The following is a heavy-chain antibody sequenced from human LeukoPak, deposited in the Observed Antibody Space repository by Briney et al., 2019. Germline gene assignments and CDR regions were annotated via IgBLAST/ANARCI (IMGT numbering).Heavy chain of an antibody. CDR2: ISYDGSNK. V-gene: IGHV3-30-3*01. CDR1: GFTFSSYA. CDR3: AREVRMVAFDY. D-gene: IGHD4/OR15-4a*01. J-gene: IGHJ4*02. Sequence: PGRSLRLSCAASGFTFSSYAMHWVRQAPGKGLEWVAVISYDGSNKYYADSVKGRFTISRDNSKNTLYLQMNSLRAEDTAVYYCAREVRMVAFDYWGQGTLVTVSS.